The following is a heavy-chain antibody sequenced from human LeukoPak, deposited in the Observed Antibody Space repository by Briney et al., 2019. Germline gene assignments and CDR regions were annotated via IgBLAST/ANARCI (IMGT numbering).Heavy chain of an antibody. CDR2: IYYTGST. CDR3: ARLDTALDY. V-gene: IGHV4-31*03. J-gene: IGHJ4*02. CDR1: GGSHSSGDYY. Sequence: SQTLSLTCTVSGGSHSSGDYYWNWIRQYPGKGLEWIGYIYYTGSTSYSPSLKSRVSISRDTSKNQFSLNLHSVTAADTAVYYCARLDTALDYWGQGTLVTVSS. D-gene: IGHD5-18*01.